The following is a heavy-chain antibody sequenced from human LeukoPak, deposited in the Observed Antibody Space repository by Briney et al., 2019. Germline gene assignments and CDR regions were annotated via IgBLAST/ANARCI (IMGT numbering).Heavy chain of an antibody. CDR2: IYYSGST. V-gene: IGHV4-59*01. Sequence: PSETLSLTCTVSGGSISSYYWSWIRQPPGKGLEWIGYIYYSGSTNYNPSLKSRVTISVDTSKNQFSLKLSSVTAADTAVYYCARGGGPVGATGPFDYWGQGTLVTVSS. J-gene: IGHJ4*02. D-gene: IGHD1-26*01. CDR3: ARGGGPVGATGPFDY. CDR1: GGSISSYY.